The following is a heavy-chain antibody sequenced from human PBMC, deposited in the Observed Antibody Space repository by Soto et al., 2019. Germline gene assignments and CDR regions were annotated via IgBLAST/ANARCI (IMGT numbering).Heavy chain of an antibody. CDR2: ISGSGGST. Sequence: SGGSLRLSCAASGFTFSSYAMSWVRQAPGKGLEWVSAISGSGGSTYYADSVKGRFTISRDNSKNTLYLQMNSLRAEDTAVYYCAKVPTVTTLNEYWGQGTLVTVSS. V-gene: IGHV3-23*01. CDR1: GFTFSSYA. D-gene: IGHD4-17*01. CDR3: AKVPTVTTLNEY. J-gene: IGHJ4*02.